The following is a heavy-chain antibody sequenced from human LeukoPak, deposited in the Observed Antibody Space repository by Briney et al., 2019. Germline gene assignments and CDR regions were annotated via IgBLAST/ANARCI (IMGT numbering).Heavy chain of an antibody. Sequence: SETLSLTCTVSGGSISNNYWSWIRQPPEKGLEWIGYIYDSGSTDYNPSLKRRLTISADTSKNQFSLKLSSVTAADSAVYYCARSYGDYITGAYAFDVWGQGTMVTVSS. CDR3: ARSYGDYITGAYAFDV. CDR1: GGSISNNY. V-gene: IGHV4-59*08. D-gene: IGHD4-17*01. J-gene: IGHJ3*01. CDR2: IYDSGST.